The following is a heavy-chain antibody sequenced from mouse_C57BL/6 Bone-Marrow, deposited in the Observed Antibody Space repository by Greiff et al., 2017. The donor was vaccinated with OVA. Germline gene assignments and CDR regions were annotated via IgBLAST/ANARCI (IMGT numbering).Heavy chain of an antibody. Sequence: QVQLQQPGAELVKPGASVKVSCKASGYTFTSYWMHWVKQRPGQGLEWIGRIHPSDSDTNYNQKFKGKATLTVDKSSSTPYIQLSSLTSKYSAVYYYASQHYYASSYFDYWGQGTPLTVSS. CDR1: GYTFTSYW. CDR3: ASQHYYASSYFDY. J-gene: IGHJ2*01. CDR2: IHPSDSDT. D-gene: IGHD1-1*01. V-gene: IGHV1-74*01.